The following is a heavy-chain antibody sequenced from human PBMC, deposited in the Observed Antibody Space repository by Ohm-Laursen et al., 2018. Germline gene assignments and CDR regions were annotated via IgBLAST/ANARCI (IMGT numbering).Heavy chain of an antibody. J-gene: IGHJ4*02. V-gene: IGHV3-48*03. D-gene: IGHD5-18*01. CDR1: GFTFNNYE. CDR3: ARDFGRGYSQTPYYFDY. CDR2: ISSSGRAI. Sequence: GSLRLSCAASGFTFNNYEMNWVRQAPGKGLEWVSYISSSGRAIYYADSVKGRFTISRDNAKNSLYLQMNSLRAEDTAVYYCARDFGRGYSQTPYYFDYWGQGTLVTVSS.